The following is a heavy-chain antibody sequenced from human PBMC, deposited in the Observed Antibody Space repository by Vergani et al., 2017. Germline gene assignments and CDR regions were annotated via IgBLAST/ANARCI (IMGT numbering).Heavy chain of an antibody. Sequence: EVALVQSGPDMRKPGESLKISCKGSEYSFGNYWIGWVRQMPGKGLEWMGIIYPADSDTRHSPSFQGQVTISADKSISTAFLQWDSLKASDTALYYCARHTNYTDSWGQGTLVTVSS. J-gene: IGHJ4*02. CDR1: EYSFGNYW. CDR2: IYPADSDT. CDR3: ARHTNYTDS. V-gene: IGHV5-51*01. D-gene: IGHD5-24*01.